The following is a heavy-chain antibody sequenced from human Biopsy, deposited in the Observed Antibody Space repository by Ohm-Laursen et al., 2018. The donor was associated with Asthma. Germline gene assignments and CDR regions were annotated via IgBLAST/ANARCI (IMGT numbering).Heavy chain of an antibody. CDR2: ISPDGRSA. Sequence: SLRLSCAASGFTFGGYAMSWARQAPGKGLEWVSTISPDGRSAHGPDSFRGRFTISRDNTKNSLYLQMNSLRAEDTAVYYCARANNYYDNSGYWFSGWFDPWGQGTLVTVSS. V-gene: IGHV3-23*01. J-gene: IGHJ5*02. CDR3: ARANNYYDNSGYWFSGWFDP. CDR1: GFTFGGYA. D-gene: IGHD3-22*01.